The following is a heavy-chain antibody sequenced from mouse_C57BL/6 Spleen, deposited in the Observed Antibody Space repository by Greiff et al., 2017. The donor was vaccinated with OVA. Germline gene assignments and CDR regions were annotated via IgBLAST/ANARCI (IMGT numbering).Heavy chain of an antibody. CDR1: GYTFTDYY. D-gene: IGHD3-2*02. J-gene: IGHJ3*01. CDR3: ARRTAQATFAY. CDR2: INPNNGGT. Sequence: VQLQQSGPELVKPGASVKISCKASGYTFTDYYMNWVKQSHGKGLEWIGDINPNNGGTSYNQKFKGKATLTVDKSSSTAYMELRSLTSEDSAVYYCARRTAQATFAYWGQGTLVTVSA. V-gene: IGHV1-26*01.